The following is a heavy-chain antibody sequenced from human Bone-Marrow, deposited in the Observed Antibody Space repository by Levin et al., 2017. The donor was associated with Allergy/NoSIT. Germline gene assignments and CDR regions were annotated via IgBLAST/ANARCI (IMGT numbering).Heavy chain of an antibody. D-gene: IGHD3-10*01. J-gene: IGHJ6*02. CDR2: INHSGST. V-gene: IGHV4-34*01. CDR1: GGSFSGYY. CDR3: ARGPRVRGVIIGYYYYGMDV. Sequence: SQTLSLTCAVYGGSFSGYYWSWIRQPPGKGLEWIGEINHSGSTNYNPSLKSRVTISVDTSKNQFSLKLSSVTAADTAVYYCARGPRVRGVIIGYYYYGMDVWGQGTTVTVSS.